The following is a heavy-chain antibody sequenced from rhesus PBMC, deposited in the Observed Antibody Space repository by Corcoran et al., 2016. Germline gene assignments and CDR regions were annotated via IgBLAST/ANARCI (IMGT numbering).Heavy chain of an antibody. J-gene: IGHJ4*01. CDR3: ARAVYYYGSGYFYFDY. V-gene: IGHV4-76*01. Sequence: QVQLQESGPGVVKPSETLSLTCAVSGGSISSGYDWSWIRQPPGKGLAWFGYIYGSSGATNNTPSLKNRVTISEYASKNRCTLKLSSVTAADPAVYYCARAVYYYGSGYFYFDYWGQGVLVTVSS. CDR2: IYGSSGAT. D-gene: IGHD3-28*01. CDR1: GGSISSGYD.